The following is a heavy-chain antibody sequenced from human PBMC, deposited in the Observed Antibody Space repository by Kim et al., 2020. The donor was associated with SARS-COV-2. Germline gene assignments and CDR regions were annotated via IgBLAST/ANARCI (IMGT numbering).Heavy chain of an antibody. J-gene: IGHJ6*02. Sequence: ASVKVSCKASGYTFTGYYMHWVRQAPGQGLEWMGWINPNSGGTNYAQKFQGRVTMTRDTSISTAYMELSRLRSDDTAVYYCARVGVEARRIYYYGMDVWGQGTTVTVSS. D-gene: IGHD6-6*01. V-gene: IGHV1-2*02. CDR3: ARVGVEARRIYYYGMDV. CDR1: GYTFTGYY. CDR2: INPNSGGT.